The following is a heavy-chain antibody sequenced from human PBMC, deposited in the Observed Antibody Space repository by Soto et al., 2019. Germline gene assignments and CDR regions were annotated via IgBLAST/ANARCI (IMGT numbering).Heavy chain of an antibody. CDR3: ARDRARFLESEVRGYYYYGMDV. J-gene: IGHJ6*02. V-gene: IGHV1-69*13. CDR1: GGTFSSCA. D-gene: IGHD3-3*01. Sequence: SVKVSCKASGGTFSSCAISWVRQAPGQGLEWMGGIIPIFGTANYAQKFQGRVTITADESTSTAYMELSSLRSEDTAVYYCARDRARFLESEVRGYYYYGMDVWGQGTTVTVSS. CDR2: IIPIFGTA.